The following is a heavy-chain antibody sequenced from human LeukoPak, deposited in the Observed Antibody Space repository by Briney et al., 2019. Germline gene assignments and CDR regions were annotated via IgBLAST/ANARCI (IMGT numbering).Heavy chain of an antibody. Sequence: GGSLRLSCAFSGFSFTQIGMGWVRQAPGKGLEWVAAIGGGGSDTKYTDSVQGRFTLSRDISRNTLGLQMDSLRAEDTAVYFCTKDVFHWAFDVWGPGTLVTVSS. CDR2: IGGGGSDT. CDR3: TKDVFHWAFDV. D-gene: IGHD3-9*01. V-gene: IGHV3-23*01. J-gene: IGHJ3*01. CDR1: GFSFTQIG.